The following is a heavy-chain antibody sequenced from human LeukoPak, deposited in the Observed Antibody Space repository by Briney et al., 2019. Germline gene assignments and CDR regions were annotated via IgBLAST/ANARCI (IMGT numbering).Heavy chain of an antibody. CDR1: GGSISSGGYS. V-gene: IGHV4-30-2*01. CDR3: ARHWSGWYYFDY. J-gene: IGHJ4*02. Sequence: SETLSLTCAVSGGSISSGGYSWSWLRQPPGKGLEWIGYIYHSGSTYYNPSLKSRVTISVDRSKNQFSLKLSSVTAADTAVYYCARHWSGWYYFDYWGQGTLVTVSS. D-gene: IGHD6-19*01. CDR2: IYHSGST.